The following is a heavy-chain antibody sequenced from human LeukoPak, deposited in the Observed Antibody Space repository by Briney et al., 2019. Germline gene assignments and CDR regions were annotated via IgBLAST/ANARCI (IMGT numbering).Heavy chain of an antibody. J-gene: IGHJ4*02. Sequence: ASVKVSCKASGYTFTGYYIHWVRQAPGQGLKWMGWINPNSGDTNSAQKFQGRVTMTRDTSISTAYMEPSRLRSDDTAVYYCARGSLVVPTAIDPPGNDYWGQGTLVTVSS. V-gene: IGHV1-2*02. D-gene: IGHD2-2*01. CDR3: ARGSLVVPTAIDPPGNDY. CDR2: INPNSGDT. CDR1: GYTFTGYY.